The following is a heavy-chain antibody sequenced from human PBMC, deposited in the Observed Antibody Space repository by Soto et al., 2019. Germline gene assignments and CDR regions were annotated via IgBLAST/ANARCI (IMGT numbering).Heavy chain of an antibody. CDR2: ISYDGGNK. CDR3: AREPPGGDYWAGFQY. V-gene: IGHV3-30*03. CDR1: GFSFSSHG. D-gene: IGHD4-17*01. Sequence: QVQLVEAGGDVVQPGRSLTLSCLASGFSFSSHGMHWIRQAPGKGLEWRAVISYDGGNKNYADSVRDRFTISRDNSKNRVFLQINSLRPEDTAVYVCAREPPGGDYWAGFQYWGQGTLVIVSS. J-gene: IGHJ4*02.